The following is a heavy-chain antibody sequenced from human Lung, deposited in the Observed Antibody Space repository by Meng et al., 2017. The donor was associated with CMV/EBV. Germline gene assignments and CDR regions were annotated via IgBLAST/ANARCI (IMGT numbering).Heavy chain of an antibody. CDR1: GYTXTNYY. CDR3: ARAPGLSLAAAASDAYFDK. D-gene: IGHD6-13*01. Sequence: ASXXVSXKASGYTXTNYYIHWVRQAPGQGLEWMGWIKPNSGATNYVQKFQGRLTVTRDTSITTAYMGLTRLRSDDTAVYYCARAPGLSLAAAASDAYFDKWXQGTRVTVSS. J-gene: IGHJ4*02. V-gene: IGHV1-2*02. CDR2: IKPNSGAT.